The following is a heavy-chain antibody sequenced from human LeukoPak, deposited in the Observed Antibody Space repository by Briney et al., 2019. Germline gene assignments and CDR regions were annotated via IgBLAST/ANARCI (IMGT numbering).Heavy chain of an antibody. CDR1: GYTFTDYY. Sequence: ASVKVSCKSSGYTFTDYYLHWVRQAPGQGLEWMGWINPNSGGTNYAQTFQGRVTMTRDTSITTAYLELSRLRSDDTAVYYCARIGYNHYFDFWGQGTLVTVSS. CDR3: ARIGYNHYFDF. D-gene: IGHD5-24*01. J-gene: IGHJ4*02. V-gene: IGHV1-2*02. CDR2: INPNSGGT.